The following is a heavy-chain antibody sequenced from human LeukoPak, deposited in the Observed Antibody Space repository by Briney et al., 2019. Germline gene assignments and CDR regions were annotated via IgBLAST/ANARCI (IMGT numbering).Heavy chain of an antibody. CDR1: GFTFTSYA. V-gene: IGHV3-23*01. CDR2: ISGSGSGGST. J-gene: IGHJ4*02. CDR3: AKSGLNRFDY. D-gene: IGHD1-14*01. Sequence: GGSLRLSCAASGFTFTSYAMSWVRQAPGKGLEWVSGISGSGSGGSTYYADSVKGRFTISRDNSKNTLYLQMNSLRAEDTAVYYCAKSGLNRFDYWGQGTLVTVSS.